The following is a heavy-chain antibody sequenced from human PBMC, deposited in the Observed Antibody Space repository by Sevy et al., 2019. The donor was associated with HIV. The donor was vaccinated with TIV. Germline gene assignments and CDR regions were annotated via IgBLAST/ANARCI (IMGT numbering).Heavy chain of an antibody. D-gene: IGHD3-22*01. V-gene: IGHV3-48*03. CDR1: GFTFSSYE. Sequence: GGSLRLSCAVSGFTFSSYEMNWVRQAPGKGLDWVSYISSSGSTIYYADSVKGRFTISRDNAKNSLYLQMKSLRAEDTAVYYCARGGGYYDSSGYYSWWGQGTLVTVSS. CDR2: ISSSGSTI. CDR3: ARGGGYYDSSGYYSW. J-gene: IGHJ4*02.